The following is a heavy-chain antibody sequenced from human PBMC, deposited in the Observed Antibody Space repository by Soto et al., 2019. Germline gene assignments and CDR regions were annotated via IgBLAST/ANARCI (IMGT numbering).Heavy chain of an antibody. J-gene: IGHJ6*02. CDR2: ISAAGDP. Sequence: EVQLVESGGGLVQPGGSLSLTCEASGFTFRNYDMHWVRQGTGKGLEWVSGISAAGDPDYADSVEGRFTISRENAHNSFFLQTNSLRVGDTAVYYCTRTDRDFYVLDVWCQGTRVIFSS. CDR3: TRTDRDFYVLDV. CDR1: GFTFRNYD. V-gene: IGHV3-13*05.